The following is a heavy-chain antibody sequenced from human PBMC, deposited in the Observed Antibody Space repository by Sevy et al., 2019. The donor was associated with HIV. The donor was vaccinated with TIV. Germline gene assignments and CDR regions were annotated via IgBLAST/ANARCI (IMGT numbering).Heavy chain of an antibody. D-gene: IGHD1-26*01. J-gene: IGHJ5*02. V-gene: IGHV4-59*01. Sequence: SETLSLTCTVSGGSISNYYWNWIRQPPGKGLEWIGYIYYSGGTNYNPSLRSRVTMSSDTSKNQFSLKLSFVTAADTAMYYCARGNSGSYGWFDPWGQGTLVTVSS. CDR2: IYYSGGT. CDR1: GGSISNYY. CDR3: ARGNSGSYGWFDP.